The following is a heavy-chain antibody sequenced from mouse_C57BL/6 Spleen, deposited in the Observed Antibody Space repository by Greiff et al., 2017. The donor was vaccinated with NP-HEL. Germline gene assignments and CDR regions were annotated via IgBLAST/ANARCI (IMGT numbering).Heavy chain of an antibody. CDR2: IYPGDGDT. Sequence: QVQLQQSGAELVKPGASVKISCKASGYAFSSYWMNWVKQRPGKGLEWIGQIYPGDGDTNYNGKFKGKATLTADKSSSTAYMQLSSLTSEDSAVYFCARDGDYGSSPYFDYWGQGTTLTVSS. D-gene: IGHD1-1*01. V-gene: IGHV1-80*01. J-gene: IGHJ2*01. CDR3: ARDGDYGSSPYFDY. CDR1: GYAFSSYW.